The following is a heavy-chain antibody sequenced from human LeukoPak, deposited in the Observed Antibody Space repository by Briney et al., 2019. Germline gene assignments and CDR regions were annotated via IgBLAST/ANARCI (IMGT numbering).Heavy chain of an antibody. CDR2: IYYSGST. CDR1: GGSISSSSYH. D-gene: IGHD1-1*01. J-gene: IGHJ4*02. Sequence: SETLSLTCTVSGGSISSSSYHWGWIRQPPGKGLEWIGSIYYSGSTYYNPSLKSRVTISVDTSKNQFSLKLSSVTAADTAVYYCARAARNDPFDYWGQGTLVTVSS. V-gene: IGHV4-39*07. CDR3: ARAARNDPFDY.